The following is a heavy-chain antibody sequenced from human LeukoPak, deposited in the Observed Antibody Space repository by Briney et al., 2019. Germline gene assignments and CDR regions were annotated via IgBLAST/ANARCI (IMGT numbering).Heavy chain of an antibody. Sequence: SETLSLTCTVSGGSISSYYWSWIRQPPGKGLEWIGYIYYSGSTNYNPSLKSRVTISVDTSKNQFSLKLSSVTAADTAVYYCARGGVTHPNWFDPWGQGTLVTVSS. V-gene: IGHV4-59*08. CDR1: GGSISSYY. J-gene: IGHJ5*02. D-gene: IGHD4-23*01. CDR3: ARGGVTHPNWFDP. CDR2: IYYSGST.